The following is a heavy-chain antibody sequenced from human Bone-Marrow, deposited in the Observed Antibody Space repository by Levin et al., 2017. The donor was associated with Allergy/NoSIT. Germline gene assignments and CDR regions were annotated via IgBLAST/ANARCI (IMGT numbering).Heavy chain of an antibody. J-gene: IGHJ4*02. CDR3: AKGGGKVFDY. V-gene: IGHV3-74*01. D-gene: IGHD3-16*01. CDR2: INSDGSST. Sequence: LSLTCAASGFTFSSYWMHWVRQGPGKGLVWVSRINSDGSSTSYADSVKGRVTISRDSAKSTLYLQMNSLRAEDTAVYYCAKGGGKVFDYWGQGTLVTVSS. CDR1: GFTFSSYW.